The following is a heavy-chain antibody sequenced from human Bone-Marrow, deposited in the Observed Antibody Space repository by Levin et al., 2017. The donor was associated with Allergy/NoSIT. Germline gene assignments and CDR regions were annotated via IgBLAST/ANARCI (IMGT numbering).Heavy chain of an antibody. Sequence: SCAVSGFTFSDYGMHWVRQAPGKGLEWVASITKDGSKKYYLDSVKGRSTLSRDSSKNTVSLQMNSLTADDTAVYFCARDHPEYFFDPWVQGTLVIVSS. CDR3: ARDHPEYFFDP. D-gene: IGHD2/OR15-2a*01. CDR1: GFTFSDYG. CDR2: ITKDGSKK. V-gene: IGHV3-30*03. J-gene: IGHJ5*02.